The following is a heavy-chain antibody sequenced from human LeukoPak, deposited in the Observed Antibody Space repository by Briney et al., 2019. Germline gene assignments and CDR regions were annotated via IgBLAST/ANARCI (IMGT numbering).Heavy chain of an antibody. CDR2: ISGSGGRT. CDR3: AKDYYGMDV. Sequence: PGGSLRLSCAASGFTFSSYAMSWVRQAPGNGLEWVSTISGSGGRTYYADSVKGRFTISRDNSKNTLYVQMNSLRGEDTAVYYCAKDYYGMDVWGQGTTVTVSS. V-gene: IGHV3-23*01. CDR1: GFTFSSYA. J-gene: IGHJ6*02.